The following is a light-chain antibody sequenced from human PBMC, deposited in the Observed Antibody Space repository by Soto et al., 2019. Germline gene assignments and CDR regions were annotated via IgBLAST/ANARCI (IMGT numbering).Light chain of an antibody. CDR3: QQYNNWPPWT. CDR1: QSVSSN. Sequence: EIVMTQSPATLSVSPGERATLSCRASQSVSSNLAWYQQKPGQAPRLLSYGPSTRATGIPARFSGSGSGTEFPLPISSLQSEDFVVYYCQQYNNWPPWTFGQGNKVEIK. J-gene: IGKJ1*01. V-gene: IGKV3-15*01. CDR2: GPS.